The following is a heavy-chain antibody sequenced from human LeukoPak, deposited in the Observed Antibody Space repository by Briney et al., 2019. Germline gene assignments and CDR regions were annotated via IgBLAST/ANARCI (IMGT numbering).Heavy chain of an antibody. CDR1: GDSVSSNSAA. CDR2: TYYRSKWYN. J-gene: IGHJ5*02. V-gene: IGHV6-1*01. Sequence: SQTLSLTCAISGDSVSSNSAAWNWIRQSPSRGLEWLGRTYYRSKWYNDYAVSVKSRITINPDTSKNQFSLQLNSVTPEDTAVYYCARGGYCSSTSCRGGWFDPWGQGTLVTVSS. D-gene: IGHD2-2*01. CDR3: ARGGYCSSTSCRGGWFDP.